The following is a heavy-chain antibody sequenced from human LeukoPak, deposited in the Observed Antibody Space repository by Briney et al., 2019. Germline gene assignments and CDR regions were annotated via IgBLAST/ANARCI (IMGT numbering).Heavy chain of an antibody. CDR1: GFTFSSYA. J-gene: IGHJ4*02. CDR3: AKVNNQSAEVVPAAMVL. CDR2: ISGSGGST. V-gene: IGHV3-23*01. D-gene: IGHD2-2*01. Sequence: GGSLRLSCAAAGFTFSSYAMSWARQAPGKGLEWVSAISGSGGSTYYAASVTGRFTISRDNSKNTLYLQMNSLRAEDTAVYYCAKVNNQSAEVVPAAMVLWGQGTLVTVSS.